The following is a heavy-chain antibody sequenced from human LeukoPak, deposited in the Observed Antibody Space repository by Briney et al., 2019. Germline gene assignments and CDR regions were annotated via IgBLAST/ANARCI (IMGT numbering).Heavy chain of an antibody. CDR1: GYSISSGYY. D-gene: IGHD1-26*01. CDR2: IYHSGST. J-gene: IGHJ4*02. Sequence: PSETLSLTCTVSGYSISSGYYWGWIRQPPGKGLEWIGSIYHSGSTYYNPSLKSRVTISVDTSKNQFSLKLSSVTAADTAVYYCARFSLNSGRNHPLDYWGQGTLVTVSS. V-gene: IGHV4-38-2*02. CDR3: ARFSLNSGRNHPLDY.